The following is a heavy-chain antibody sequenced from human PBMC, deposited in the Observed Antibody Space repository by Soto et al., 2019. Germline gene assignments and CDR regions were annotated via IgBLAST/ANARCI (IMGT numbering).Heavy chain of an antibody. V-gene: IGHV1-69*02. CDR3: ARLGIARYFDL. D-gene: IGHD2-15*01. CDR1: GGTFSSYT. CDR2: IIPILGIA. Sequence: QVQLVQSGAEVKKPGSSVKVSCKASGGTFSSYTISWVRQAPGQGLEWMGRIIPILGIANYAQKFQGRVTXTXXKSTRSAYMELSSLRSEDTAVYYCARLGIARYFDLWGRGTLVTVSS. J-gene: IGHJ2*01.